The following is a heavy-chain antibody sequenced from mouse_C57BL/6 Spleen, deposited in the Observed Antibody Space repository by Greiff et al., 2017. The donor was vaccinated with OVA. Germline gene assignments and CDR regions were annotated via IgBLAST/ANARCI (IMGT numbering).Heavy chain of an antibody. CDR2: INPNNGGT. D-gene: IGHD1-1*01. CDR1: GYTFTDYN. V-gene: IGHV1-18*01. J-gene: IGHJ4*01. Sequence: EVHLVESGPELVKPGASVKIPCKASGYTFTDYNMDWVKQSHGKSLEWIGDINPNNGGTIYNQKFKGKATLTVDKSSSTAYMELRSLTSEDTAVYYCARSGTTVDAMDYWGQGTSVTVSS. CDR3: ARSGTTVDAMDY.